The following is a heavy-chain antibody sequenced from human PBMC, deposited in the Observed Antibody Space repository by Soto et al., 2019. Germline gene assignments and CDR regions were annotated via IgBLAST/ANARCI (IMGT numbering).Heavy chain of an antibody. CDR1: GDTFSNYA. Sequence: SSVKVSCKASGDTFSNYAISWVRQAPGQGLEWMGGIIPILGTPTYAQKFQGRVTITADKSTSTAYMELSSLRSEDTAAYYCARERSRYDRSGYYRPDYWG. D-gene: IGHD3-22*01. J-gene: IGHJ4*01. CDR2: IIPILGTP. CDR3: ARERSRYDRSGYYRPDY. V-gene: IGHV1-69*10.